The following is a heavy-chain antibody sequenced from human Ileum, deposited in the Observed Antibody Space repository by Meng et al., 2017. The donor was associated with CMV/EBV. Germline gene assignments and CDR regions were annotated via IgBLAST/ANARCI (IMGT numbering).Heavy chain of an antibody. CDR1: GFTFSSYA. CDR2: ISYDGSNK. V-gene: IGHV3-30-3*01. J-gene: IGHJ5*02. Sequence: GESLKISCAVSGFTFSSYAMHWVRQAPGKGLEWVAVISYDGSNKYYADSVKGRFTVSRDNSKNTLYLQMNSLRAEDTAVYYCARPQYTNYDFWSVMLAWGQGTLVTVSS. D-gene: IGHD3-3*01. CDR3: ARPQYTNYDFWSVMLA.